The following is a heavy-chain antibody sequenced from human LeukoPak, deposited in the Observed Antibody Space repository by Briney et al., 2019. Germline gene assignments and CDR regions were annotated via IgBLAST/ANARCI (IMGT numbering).Heavy chain of an antibody. D-gene: IGHD5-18*01. J-gene: IGHJ4*02. V-gene: IGHV1-18*01. CDR2: ISAYNGNT. CDR1: GYTFTSYG. Sequence: ASVKVSCKASGYTFTSYGISWVRQAPGQGLEWMGWISAYNGNTNYAQKLQGRVTVTTDTSTSTAYMELRSLRSDDTAVYYCARDQYGGYSYERFDYWGQGTLVTVSS. CDR3: ARDQYGGYSYERFDY.